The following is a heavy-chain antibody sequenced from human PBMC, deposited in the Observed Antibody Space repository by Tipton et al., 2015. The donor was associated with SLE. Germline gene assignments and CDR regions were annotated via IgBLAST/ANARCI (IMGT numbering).Heavy chain of an antibody. CDR1: GYTFTGYY. CDR3: ASPYYDSSTYRDAFDI. Sequence: QSGAEVKKPGASVKVSCKASGYTFTGYYMHWVRQAPGQGLEWMGWINPNSGGTNYAQKFQGRVTMTRDTAISTAYMELSRLRSDDTAVYYCASPYYDSSTYRDAFDIWGQGTMVTVSS. J-gene: IGHJ3*02. D-gene: IGHD3-22*01. CDR2: INPNSGGT. V-gene: IGHV1-2*02.